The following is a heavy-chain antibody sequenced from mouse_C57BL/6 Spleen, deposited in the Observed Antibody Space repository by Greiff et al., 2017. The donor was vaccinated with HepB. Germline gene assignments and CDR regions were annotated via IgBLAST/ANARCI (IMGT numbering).Heavy chain of an antibody. CDR3: ARWELTGNSYYFDY. Sequence: QVQLKQSGAELARPGASVKLSCKASGYTFTSYGISWVKQRTGQGLEWIGEIYPRSGNTYYNEKFKGKATLTADKSSSTAYMELRSLTSEDSAVYFCARWELTGNSYYFDYWGQGTTLTVSS. V-gene: IGHV1-81*01. CDR2: IYPRSGNT. J-gene: IGHJ2*01. CDR1: GYTFTSYG. D-gene: IGHD4-1*01.